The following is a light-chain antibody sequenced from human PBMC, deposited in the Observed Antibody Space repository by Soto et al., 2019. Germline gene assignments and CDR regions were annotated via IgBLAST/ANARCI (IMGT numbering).Light chain of an antibody. Sequence: EIVLTQSPDTLSLSPGERATLTCRASQTVESVYLAWFQQRPGQSPRLLSYDISTRATGIPDRIRASGSGAVVTLSLTRLEPGDFAVYYCQLYGDSPTCGGGTKVEIK. CDR3: QLYGDSPT. CDR2: DIS. CDR1: QTVESVY. J-gene: IGKJ4*01. V-gene: IGKV3-20*01.